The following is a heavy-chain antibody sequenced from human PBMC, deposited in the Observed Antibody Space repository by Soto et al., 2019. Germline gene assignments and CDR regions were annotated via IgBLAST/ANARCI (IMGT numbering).Heavy chain of an antibody. CDR1: GYTFTSYG. Sequence: ASVKVSCKASGYTFTSYGISWVRQAPGQGLEWMGWISAYNGNTNYAQKLQGRVTMTTDTSTSTAHMELRSLRSDDTAVYYCARGHYCSGGSCYLGYWGQGTLVTVSS. D-gene: IGHD2-15*01. J-gene: IGHJ4*02. CDR2: ISAYNGNT. V-gene: IGHV1-18*01. CDR3: ARGHYCSGGSCYLGY.